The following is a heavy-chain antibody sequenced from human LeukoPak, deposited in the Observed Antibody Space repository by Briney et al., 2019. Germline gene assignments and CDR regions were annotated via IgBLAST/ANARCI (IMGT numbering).Heavy chain of an antibody. J-gene: IGHJ4*02. Sequence: ASVKVSCKASGYTFTGYYMHWVRQAPGQGLEWMGWINPNSGGTNYAQKFQGRVTVTRDTSISTAYMELSRLRSDDTAVYYCARGEQLVRLVDYWGQGTLVTVSS. CDR1: GYTFTGYY. CDR2: INPNSGGT. D-gene: IGHD6-6*01. CDR3: ARGEQLVRLVDY. V-gene: IGHV1-2*02.